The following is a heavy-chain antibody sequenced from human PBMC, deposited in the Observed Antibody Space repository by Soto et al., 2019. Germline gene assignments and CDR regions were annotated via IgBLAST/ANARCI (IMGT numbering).Heavy chain of an antibody. V-gene: IGHV1-18*01. CDR3: ARVVAVAGTFDY. D-gene: IGHD6-19*01. CDR1: GYTFTSYG. J-gene: IGHJ4*02. Sequence: ASVKVSCKASGYTFTSYGISWVRQAPGQGLEWMGWISAYNGNTNYAQKLEGRVTMTTDTSTSTAYMELRSLRSDDTAVYYCARVVAVAGTFDYWGQGTLVTVSS. CDR2: ISAYNGNT.